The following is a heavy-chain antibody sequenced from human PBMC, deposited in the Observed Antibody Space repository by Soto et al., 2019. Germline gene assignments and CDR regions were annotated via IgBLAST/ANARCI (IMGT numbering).Heavy chain of an antibody. V-gene: IGHV4-34*01. D-gene: IGHD6-13*01. Sequence: SETLSLTCAVYGGSFSGYYWSWIRQPPGKGLEWIGEINHSGSTNYNPSLKSRVTISVDTSKNQFSLKLSSVTAADTAVYYCARATAENYYYFMAVWGKGTTVTVSS. J-gene: IGHJ6*03. CDR1: GGSFSGYY. CDR3: ARATAENYYYFMAV. CDR2: INHSGST.